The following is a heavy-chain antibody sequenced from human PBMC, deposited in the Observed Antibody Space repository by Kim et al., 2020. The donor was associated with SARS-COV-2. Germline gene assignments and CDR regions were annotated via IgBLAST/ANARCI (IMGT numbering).Heavy chain of an antibody. Sequence: ASVKVSCKASGYTFTSYDINWVRQATGQGLEWMGWMNPNSGNTGYAQKFQGRVTMTRNTSISTSYMELSSLRSEDTAVYYCARIQARVEMATMQGFDYCGQGTLVTVSS. V-gene: IGHV1-8*01. J-gene: IGHJ4*02. CDR2: MNPNSGNT. CDR1: GYTFTSYD. CDR3: ARIQARVEMATMQGFDY. D-gene: IGHD5-12*01.